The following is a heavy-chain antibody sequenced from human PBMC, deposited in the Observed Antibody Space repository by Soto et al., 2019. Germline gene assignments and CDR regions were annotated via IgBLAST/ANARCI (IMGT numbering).Heavy chain of an antibody. CDR1: GGTFSSYA. CDR3: ATTPPVGGYYYYGMDV. J-gene: IGHJ6*02. CDR2: IIPIFGTA. Sequence: QVQLVQSGAEVKKPGSSVKVSCKASGGTFSSYAISWVRQAPGQGLEWMGGIIPIFGTANYAQKFQGRVTITADESTSTAYMELSCLRSEDTAVYYCATTPPVGGYYYYGMDVWGQGTTVTVSS. D-gene: IGHD1-26*01. V-gene: IGHV1-69*12.